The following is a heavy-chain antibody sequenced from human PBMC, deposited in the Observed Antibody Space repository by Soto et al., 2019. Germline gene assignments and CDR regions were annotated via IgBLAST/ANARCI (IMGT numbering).Heavy chain of an antibody. CDR2: IILPFGTP. J-gene: IGHJ5*02. D-gene: IGHD4-17*01. Sequence: ASVKVSCKASGGSFSNNAISWVRQAPGQGLEWMGVIILPFGTPNYAQTFQGRVTMTRDTSMSTAYMELSSLRSEDTAVYYCARGIKYGDYSRWFDPWGPGTLVTVSS. CDR3: ARGIKYGDYSRWFDP. V-gene: IGHV1-69*05. CDR1: GGSFSNNA.